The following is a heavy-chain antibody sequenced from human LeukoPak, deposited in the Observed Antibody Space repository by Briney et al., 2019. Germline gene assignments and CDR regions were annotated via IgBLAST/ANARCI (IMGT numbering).Heavy chain of an antibody. CDR3: AKRPSVAAPYWYFDL. Sequence: GGSLRLSCAASGFTFSSYAMGWVRQAPGKGLEWASAISGSGGSTYYADSVKGRFTISRDNSKNTLYLQMNSLRAEDTAVYYCAKRPSVAAPYWYFDLWGRGTLVTVSS. D-gene: IGHD2-15*01. CDR2: ISGSGGST. CDR1: GFTFSSYA. V-gene: IGHV3-23*01. J-gene: IGHJ2*01.